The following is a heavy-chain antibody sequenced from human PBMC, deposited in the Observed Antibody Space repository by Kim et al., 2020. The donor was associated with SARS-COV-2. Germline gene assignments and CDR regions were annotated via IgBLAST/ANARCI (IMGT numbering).Heavy chain of an antibody. J-gene: IGHJ5*02. V-gene: IGHV4-59*08. CDR3: ARHNWYSSSSNWFDP. Sequence: PPLKSRVTISVDTSKNQFSLKLSSVTAADTAVYYCARHNWYSSSSNWFDPWGQGTLVTVSS. D-gene: IGHD6-13*01.